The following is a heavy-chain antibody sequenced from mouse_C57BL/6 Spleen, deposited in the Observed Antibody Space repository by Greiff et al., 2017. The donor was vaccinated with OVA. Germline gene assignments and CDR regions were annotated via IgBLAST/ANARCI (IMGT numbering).Heavy chain of an antibody. CDR2: IHPNSGST. D-gene: IGHD2-5*01. Sequence: VQLKESGAELVKPGASVKLSCKASGYTFTSYWMHWVKQRPGQGLEWIGMIHPNSGSTNYNEKFKSKATLTVDKSSSTAYMQLSSLTSEDSAVYYCARYYSNFEEVFAYWGQGTLVTVSA. CDR1: GYTFTSYW. CDR3: ARYYSNFEEVFAY. J-gene: IGHJ3*01. V-gene: IGHV1-64*01.